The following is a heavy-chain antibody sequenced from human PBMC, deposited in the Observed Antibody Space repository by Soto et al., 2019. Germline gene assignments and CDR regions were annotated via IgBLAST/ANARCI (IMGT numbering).Heavy chain of an antibody. D-gene: IGHD3-10*01. CDR3: ARDRGSGSYYSPTFDY. Sequence: QVQLQESGPGLVKPSETLSLTCTVSGGSVSSGSYYWSWIRQPPGKGPEWIGYIYYSGSTKYNPSLKSRVNILVDTSKNQFSLKLSSVTAADTAVYYCARDRGSGSYYSPTFDYWGQGTLVTVSS. CDR1: GGSVSSGSYY. CDR2: IYYSGST. V-gene: IGHV4-61*01. J-gene: IGHJ4*02.